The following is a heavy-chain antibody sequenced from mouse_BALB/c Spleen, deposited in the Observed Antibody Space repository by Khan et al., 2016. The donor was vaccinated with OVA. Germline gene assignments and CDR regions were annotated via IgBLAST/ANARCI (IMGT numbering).Heavy chain of an antibody. CDR1: GFNIKDYY. J-gene: IGHJ3*01. CDR3: IPLPSWFSD. V-gene: IGHV14-4*02. Sequence: VQLQQSGAELVRSGASVTLSCTASGFNIKDYYMHWVKQRPAQGLEWIGWIDPETGDTEYAPKFQGKATMTAHTSSNTAYLQLISLTSEDTAGSYWIPLPSWFSDWGQGTLVTVSA. CDR2: IDPETGDT.